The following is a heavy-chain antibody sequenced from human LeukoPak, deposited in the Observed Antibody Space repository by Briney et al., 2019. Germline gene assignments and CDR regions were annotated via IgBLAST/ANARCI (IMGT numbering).Heavy chain of an antibody. D-gene: IGHD6-19*01. V-gene: IGHV4-4*07. CDR2: IYTSGST. J-gene: IGHJ5*02. CDR1: GDSISSYY. CDR3: ARDRAVVNWFDP. Sequence: SSETLSLTCTVSGDSISSYYWSWIRQPAGKGLEWIGRIYTSGSTNYNPSLKSRVTMSVDTSKNQFSLKLSSVTAADTAVYYCARDRAVVNWFDPWGQGTLVTVSS.